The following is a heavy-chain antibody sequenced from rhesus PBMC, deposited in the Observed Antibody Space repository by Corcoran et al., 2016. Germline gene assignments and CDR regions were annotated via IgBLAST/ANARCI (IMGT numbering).Heavy chain of an antibody. CDR2: IYGSSTRT. V-gene: IGHV4S10*01. J-gene: IGHJ4*01. Sequence: QVQLQASGPGVVKPSETLSLTCAVSGGPIRDSSPCRWIRQPPGQGLEWIGYIYGSSTRTNYNPSRKSRVTIAKDTSKNQFSLKLSSVTAADTAVYYCASYVVVVSATPVDYWGQGVLVTVSS. CDR1: GGPIRDSSP. CDR3: ASYVVVVSATPVDY. D-gene: IGHD2-39*02.